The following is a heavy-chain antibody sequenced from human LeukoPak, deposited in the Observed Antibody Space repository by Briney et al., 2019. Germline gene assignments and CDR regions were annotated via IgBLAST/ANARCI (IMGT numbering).Heavy chain of an antibody. V-gene: IGHV4-4*02. CDR1: GGSIINSNW. J-gene: IGHJ4*02. Sequence: SGTLSLTCAVSGGSIINSNWWSWVRQPPGKGLEWIGEIDHSGSTSYNPSLKSRVTMSVDRSQNQFSLRLSTVTAADTAVYYCARGGIAARPFSFDYWGQGTLVTVSS. D-gene: IGHD6-6*01. CDR2: IDHSGST. CDR3: ARGGIAARPFSFDY.